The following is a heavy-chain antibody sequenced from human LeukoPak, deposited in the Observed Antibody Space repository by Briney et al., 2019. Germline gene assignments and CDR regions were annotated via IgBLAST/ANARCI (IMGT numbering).Heavy chain of an antibody. Sequence: GGSLRLSCAASGFTFSSYSMNWVRQAPGKGLEWVSSISSSSSYIYYADSVKGRFTISRDNAKNSLYLQMNSLRAEDTAVYYCARDRVARYFDWSPGDAFDIWGQGTMVTVSS. V-gene: IGHV3-21*01. CDR3: ARDRVARYFDWSPGDAFDI. J-gene: IGHJ3*02. D-gene: IGHD3-9*01. CDR2: ISSSSSYI. CDR1: GFTFSSYS.